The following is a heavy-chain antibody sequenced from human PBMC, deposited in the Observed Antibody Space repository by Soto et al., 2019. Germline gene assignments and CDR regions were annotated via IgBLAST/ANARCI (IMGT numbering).Heavy chain of an antibody. Sequence: SWKVSCQASGYPFTGYYMHWVRQHPVQVLEWMGWINPNSGGTNYAQKFQGRVTMTRDTSISTAYMELSRLRSDDTAVYYCASGANYYDSSGYYYYGMDVWGQGTTVTVSS. CDR1: GYPFTGYY. CDR3: ASGANYYDSSGYYYYGMDV. V-gene: IGHV1-2*02. D-gene: IGHD3-22*01. J-gene: IGHJ6*02. CDR2: INPNSGGT.